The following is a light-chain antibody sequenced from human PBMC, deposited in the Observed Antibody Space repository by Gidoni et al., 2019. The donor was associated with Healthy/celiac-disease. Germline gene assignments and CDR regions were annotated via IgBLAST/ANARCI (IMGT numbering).Light chain of an antibody. CDR3: RQDGSSPLT. CDR1: NSVRSSY. CDR2: GAS. Sequence: DIVLTQSSGTLSLSPAERATLSCRVSNSVRSSYLAWYQQKPGQAPRLLIYGASSGATGIPDGFGGSGSGTDFTLTISELEPEDFAVYYCRQDGSSPLTFGGGTRVEIK. V-gene: IGKV3-20*01. J-gene: IGKJ4*01.